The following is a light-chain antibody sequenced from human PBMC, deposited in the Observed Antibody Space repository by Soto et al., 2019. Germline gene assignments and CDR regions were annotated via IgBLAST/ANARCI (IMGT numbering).Light chain of an antibody. Sequence: EIVMTQSPATLSVAPGERSTLSWRASQSVSSNLAWYQQKPGQAPRVLIYAASTRATGIPDRFSGSGSGTDFTFTISSLHPEDVATYYCQQFDTLITFGQGTRLEI. CDR3: QQFDTLIT. CDR1: QSVSSN. V-gene: IGKV3-15*01. J-gene: IGKJ5*01. CDR2: AAS.